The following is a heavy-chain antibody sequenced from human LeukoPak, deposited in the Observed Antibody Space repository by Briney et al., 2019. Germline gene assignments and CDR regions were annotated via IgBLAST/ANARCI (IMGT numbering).Heavy chain of an antibody. Sequence: SETLSLTCTASGGSISSYYWSWIRQPPGKGLEWIGYIYYSGSTNYNPSLKSRVTISVDTSKNQFSLKLSSVTAADTAVYYCARVLGVGYYYYMDVWGKGTTVTVSS. J-gene: IGHJ6*03. V-gene: IGHV4-59*01. CDR3: ARVLGVGYYYYMDV. D-gene: IGHD7-27*01. CDR2: IYYSGST. CDR1: GGSISSYY.